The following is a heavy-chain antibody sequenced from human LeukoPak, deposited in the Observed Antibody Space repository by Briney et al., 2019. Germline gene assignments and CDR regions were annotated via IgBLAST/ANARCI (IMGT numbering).Heavy chain of an antibody. J-gene: IGHJ3*02. D-gene: IGHD3-22*01. V-gene: IGHV4-30-2*01. Sequence: PPETLSLTCTVSGGSIGGYSWSWIRQPPGKGLEWIGYIYHSGSTYYNPSLKSRVTISVDRSKNQFSLKLSSVTAADTAVYYCARAYYDSSGYDDAFDIWGQGTMVTVSS. CDR2: IYHSGST. CDR3: ARAYYDSSGYDDAFDI. CDR1: GGSIGGYS.